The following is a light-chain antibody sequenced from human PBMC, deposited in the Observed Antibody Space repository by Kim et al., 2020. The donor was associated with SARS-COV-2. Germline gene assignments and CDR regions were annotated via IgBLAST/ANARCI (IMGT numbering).Light chain of an antibody. CDR1: HTVLYNSNNKNY. J-gene: IGKJ2*03. CDR3: QQYYSTPPS. Sequence: RATTNCKSSHTVLYNSNNKNYLAWYQQKPGQAPKLLIYWASIRESGVSDRFSGSGSETDFTLTISSLQAEDVAVYYCQQYYSTPPSFGQGTKLEI. V-gene: IGKV4-1*01. CDR2: WAS.